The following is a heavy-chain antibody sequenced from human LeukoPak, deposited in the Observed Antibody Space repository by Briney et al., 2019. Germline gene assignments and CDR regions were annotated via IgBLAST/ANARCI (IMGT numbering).Heavy chain of an antibody. Sequence: ASVKVSCKASGYTFTGYYMHWVRQAPGQGLEWMGWINPNSGGTNYAQKFQGWVTMTRDTSISTAYMELSRLRSDDTAVYYCARGALGYCSSTGCYSWFDPWGQGTLVTVSS. CDR2: INPNSGGT. V-gene: IGHV1-2*04. D-gene: IGHD2-2*01. J-gene: IGHJ5*02. CDR3: ARGALGYCSSTGCYSWFDP. CDR1: GYTFTGYY.